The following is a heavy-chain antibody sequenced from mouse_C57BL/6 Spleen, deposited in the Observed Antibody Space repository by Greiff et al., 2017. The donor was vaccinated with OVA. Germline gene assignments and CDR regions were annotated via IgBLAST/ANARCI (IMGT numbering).Heavy chain of an antibody. CDR1: GYAFSSSW. D-gene: IGHD2-3*01. Sequence: QVQLQQSGPELVKPGASVKISCKASGYAFSSSWMNWVKQRPGEGLEWIGRIYPGDGDTNYNGKFKGKATLTADKSSSTAYMQLSSLTSEDSAVYFCARSDGYWAMDYWGQGTSVTVSS. CDR2: IYPGDGDT. V-gene: IGHV1-82*01. CDR3: ARSDGYWAMDY. J-gene: IGHJ4*01.